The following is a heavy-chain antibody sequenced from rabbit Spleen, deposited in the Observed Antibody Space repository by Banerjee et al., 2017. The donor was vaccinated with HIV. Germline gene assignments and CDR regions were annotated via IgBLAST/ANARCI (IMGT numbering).Heavy chain of an antibody. Sequence: QSLEESGGDLVKPGASLTLTCTASGFSFSNDYDMCWVRQAPGKGPEWIGCIAFDSRGATYYATWAKGRFTISSVSSTTVTLQMTSLTAADTATYSCARDCSDSTKITGYDLWGPGTLVTVS. D-gene: IGHD6-1*01. CDR2: IAFDSRGAT. CDR1: GFSFSNDYD. V-gene: IGHV1S40*01. J-gene: IGHJ4*01. CDR3: ARDCSDSTKITGYDL.